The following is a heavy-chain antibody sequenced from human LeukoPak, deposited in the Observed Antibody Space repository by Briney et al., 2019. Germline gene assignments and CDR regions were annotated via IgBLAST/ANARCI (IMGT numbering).Heavy chain of an antibody. D-gene: IGHD2-2*01. Sequence: PGGSLTLSCAASGFTFSSYWMHWVRQAPGKGLVWVSRINSDGSSTSYADSVKGRFTISRGNAKNTLYLQMNSLRAEDTAVYYCARDGCSGTSCYFIDYWGQGTLVTVSS. CDR1: GFTFSSYW. CDR2: INSDGSST. J-gene: IGHJ4*02. V-gene: IGHV3-74*01. CDR3: ARDGCSGTSCYFIDY.